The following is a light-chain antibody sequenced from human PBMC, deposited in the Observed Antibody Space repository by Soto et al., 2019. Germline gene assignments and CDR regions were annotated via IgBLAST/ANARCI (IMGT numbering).Light chain of an antibody. Sequence: AWYQQKPGQAPSLLLYAASARATGIQDRVTRSGAWTDFPLTITRQEPEYFAVYYCQQYCRPPYTFGQGTKLEIK. CDR3: QQYCRPPYT. J-gene: IGKJ2*01. V-gene: IGKV3-20*01. CDR2: AAS.